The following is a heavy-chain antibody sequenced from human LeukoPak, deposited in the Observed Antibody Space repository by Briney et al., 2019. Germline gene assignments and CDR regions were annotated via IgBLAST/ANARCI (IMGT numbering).Heavy chain of an antibody. J-gene: IGHJ4*02. V-gene: IGHV3-48*03. Sequence: SGGSLRLSCAASGFTFSSYEMNWVRQAPGKGLEWVSYISSSGSTIYYADSVKGRFTISRDYAKNSLYLQMNSLRAEDTAVYYCARDQYSSFDYWGQGTLVTVSS. D-gene: IGHD2-21*01. CDR2: ISSSGSTI. CDR1: GFTFSSYE. CDR3: ARDQYSSFDY.